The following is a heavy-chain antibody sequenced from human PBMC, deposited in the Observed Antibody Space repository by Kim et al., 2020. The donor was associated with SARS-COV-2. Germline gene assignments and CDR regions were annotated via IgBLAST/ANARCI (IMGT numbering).Heavy chain of an antibody. CDR1: GFIFTNYY. J-gene: IGHJ6*02. V-gene: IGHV3-11*03. CDR2: INGNSNYR. CDR3: TSAEHQLAGGYYAMDV. D-gene: IGHD6-13*01. Sequence: GGSLRLSCAASGFIFTNYYMTWIRQAPGKGLEWISHINGNSNYRNYADSVMGRFTITRDNAKNTEYLQMNSLIAEDTAVVYCTSAEHQLAGGYYAMDVWGQGTTVAVSS.